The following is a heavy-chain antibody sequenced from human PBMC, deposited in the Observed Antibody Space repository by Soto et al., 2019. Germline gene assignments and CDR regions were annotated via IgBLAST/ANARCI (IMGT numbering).Heavy chain of an antibody. CDR3: VRGPDYEGYFDY. J-gene: IGHJ4*02. Sequence: QVRPVQSGAEVKKTGSSVKVSCKASGTTFSNYAVGWVRQAPGQGLEWMGGIILPFGTPNYAQKFQGRVTISADESMTTAYMELRGLRSEDTAVYYCVRGPDYEGYFDYWGQGTLVTVSS. CDR2: IILPFGTP. CDR1: GTTFSNYA. D-gene: IGHD3-22*01. V-gene: IGHV1-69*12.